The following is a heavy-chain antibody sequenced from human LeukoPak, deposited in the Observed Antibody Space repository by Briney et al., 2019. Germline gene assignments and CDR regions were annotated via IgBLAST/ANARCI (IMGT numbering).Heavy chain of an antibody. D-gene: IGHD6-6*01. J-gene: IGHJ1*01. V-gene: IGHV4-34*01. CDR2: INHSGST. CDR1: GGSFSGYY. CDR3: ARGGFYVSRIAARLREYFQH. Sequence: PSETLSLTCAVYGGSFSGYYWSWISQPPGKGLEWIGEINHSGSTNYNPSLKSRVTISVDTSKNQFSLKLSSVTAADTAVYYCARGGFYVSRIAARLREYFQHWGQGTLVTVSS.